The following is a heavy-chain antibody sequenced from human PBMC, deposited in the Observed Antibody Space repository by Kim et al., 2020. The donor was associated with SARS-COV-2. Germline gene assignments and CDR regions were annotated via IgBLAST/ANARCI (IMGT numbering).Heavy chain of an antibody. J-gene: IGHJ4*01. D-gene: IGHD3-22*01. CDR1: GFTFSSYS. V-gene: IGHV3-48*02. CDR3: ARDKNWSSSGYYFQLDY. Sequence: GGSLRLSCAASGFTFSSYSMNWVRQAPGKGLEWVSYISSSSSTIYYADPVKGRFTISSDNAKNSLYLQMTSLRDEDTAVYYCARDKNWSSSGYYFQLDY. CDR2: ISSSSSTI.